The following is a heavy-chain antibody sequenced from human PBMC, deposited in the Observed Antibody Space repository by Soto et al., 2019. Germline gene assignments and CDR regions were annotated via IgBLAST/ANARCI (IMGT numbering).Heavy chain of an antibody. D-gene: IGHD3-16*01. V-gene: IGHV3-30-3*01. CDR2: MSYDGSNK. Sequence: QVQLVESGGGVVQPGRSLRLSCAASGFTFSSYAMHWVRRAPGKGLEWMAVMSYDGSNKYCADSVKGRFTISRDNSKNTLYLQMNSLRPEDTALYYCARDGGAYWGQGTLVIVSS. J-gene: IGHJ4*02. CDR3: ARDGGAY. CDR1: GFTFSSYA.